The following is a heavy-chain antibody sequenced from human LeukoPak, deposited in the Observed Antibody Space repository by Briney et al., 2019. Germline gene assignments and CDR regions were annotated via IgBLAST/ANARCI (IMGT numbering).Heavy chain of an antibody. CDR2: IYTSGST. V-gene: IGHV4-61*02. CDR1: GGSISSGSYY. Sequence: SQTLSLTCTVSGGSISSGSYYWSWIRQPAGKGLEWIGRIYTSGSTNYNPSLKSRVTISVDTSKNQFSLKLSSVTAADSAVYYCARHATYYYDSSGPPTNFDIWGQGTIVTVSS. CDR3: ARHATYYYDSSGPPTNFDI. D-gene: IGHD3-22*01. J-gene: IGHJ3*02.